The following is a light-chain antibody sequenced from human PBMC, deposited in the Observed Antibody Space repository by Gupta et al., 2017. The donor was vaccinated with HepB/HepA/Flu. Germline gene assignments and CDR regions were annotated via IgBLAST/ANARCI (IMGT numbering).Light chain of an antibody. Sequence: DIQLTQSPSSLSAFVGDRVTITCRASQDINTYLNWYEQKPGKAPKLLIYATSILRSGVPSRFSGSGYGTDFTLTISGLQPEDFGSYYCQQSLNSPPLTFGGGTKVEIK. CDR3: QQSLNSPPLT. V-gene: IGKV1-39*01. CDR1: QDINTY. J-gene: IGKJ4*01. CDR2: ATS.